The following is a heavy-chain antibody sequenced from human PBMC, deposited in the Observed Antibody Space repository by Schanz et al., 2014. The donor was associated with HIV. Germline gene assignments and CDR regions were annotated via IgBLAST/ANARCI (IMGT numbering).Heavy chain of an antibody. D-gene: IGHD2-15*01. CDR3: ARGVNCSGGSCPSDDNWFDP. CDR1: GGTFNTHA. V-gene: IGHV1-69*01. Sequence: QVQLVQSGAEVKKPGSSVKVSCKASGGTFNTHAISWVRQARGQGFEWGGGITPMYDTTNYAQKYQGRVTITADESTSTADMELTSLRYEATALYYCARGVNCSGGSCPSDDNWFDPWGQGTLVTVSS. CDR2: ITPMYDTT. J-gene: IGHJ5*02.